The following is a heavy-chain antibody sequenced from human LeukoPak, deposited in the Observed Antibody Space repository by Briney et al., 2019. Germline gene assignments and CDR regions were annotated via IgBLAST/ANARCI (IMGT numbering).Heavy chain of an antibody. Sequence: PSETLSLTCSVSGGSISSSSYYWGWIRQPPGKGLEWIGSIYYSGSTYYNPSLKSRVTISVDTSKNQFSLKLSSVTAADTAVYYCAREGGGDCSSTSCYAGFQNWFDPWGQGTLVTVSS. CDR2: IYYSGST. CDR1: GGSISSSSYY. D-gene: IGHD2-2*01. CDR3: AREGGGDCSSTSCYAGFQNWFDP. J-gene: IGHJ5*02. V-gene: IGHV4-39*07.